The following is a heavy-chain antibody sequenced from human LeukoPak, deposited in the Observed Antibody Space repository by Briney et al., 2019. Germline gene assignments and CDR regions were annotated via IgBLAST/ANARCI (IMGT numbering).Heavy chain of an antibody. J-gene: IGHJ5*02. Sequence: GGSLRLSCAASGFTLSTFDMNWVRQAPGKGLEWVSSISTSSRYIYYRDSVKGRFTISRDDAKNSLYLQMNSLTIEDTAVYYCARADCSGSTCYLRHSWFDPWGQGTLVTVSS. V-gene: IGHV3-21*06. CDR1: GFTLSTFD. D-gene: IGHD2-2*01. CDR2: ISTSSRYI. CDR3: ARADCSGSTCYLRHSWFDP.